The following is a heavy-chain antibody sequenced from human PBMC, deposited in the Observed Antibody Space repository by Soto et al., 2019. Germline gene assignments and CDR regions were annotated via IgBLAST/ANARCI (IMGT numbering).Heavy chain of an antibody. CDR1: GGTFSNYP. D-gene: IGHD5-12*01. V-gene: IGHV1-69*12. Sequence: QVQLVQSGAEVKKPGSSVKVSCKASGGTFSNYPISWVRQAPGQGLEWMGGIIPIFGTVNYAQTFQGRVTITADESTSTAYMELSSLRSADTAVYYCARGNHRWLQLWYFDLWGRGTLVTVSS. J-gene: IGHJ2*01. CDR2: IIPIFGTV. CDR3: ARGNHRWLQLWYFDL.